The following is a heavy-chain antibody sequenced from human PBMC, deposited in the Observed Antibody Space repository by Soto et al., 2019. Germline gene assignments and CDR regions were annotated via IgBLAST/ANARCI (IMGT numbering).Heavy chain of an antibody. CDR3: AREKNVMAAPGKVFDY. D-gene: IGHD6-13*01. Sequence: ASVKVSCKASGYTFISYYMHWLRQAPGQGLEWMGVINPSGGSASYAQNFQGRVTMTWDTSTSTVYMELSGLRSEDTAVYYCAREKNVMAAPGKVFDYWGQGTPVTVSS. V-gene: IGHV1-46*01. CDR1: GYTFISYY. J-gene: IGHJ4*02. CDR2: INPSGGSA.